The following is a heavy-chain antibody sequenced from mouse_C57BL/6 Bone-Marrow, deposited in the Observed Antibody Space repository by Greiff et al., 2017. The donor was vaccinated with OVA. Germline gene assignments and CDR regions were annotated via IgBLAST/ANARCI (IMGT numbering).Heavy chain of an antibody. V-gene: IGHV1-81*01. CDR2: IYPRSGNT. CDR1: GYTFTSYG. D-gene: IGHD3-2*02. Sequence: VQLQQSGAELARPGASVKLSCKASGYTFTSYGISWVKQRTGQGLEWIGEIYPRSGNTYYNEKFKGKATLTADKSSRTAYMELRSLTSESSAVSFFARTTAQATCAYWGQGTTLTVSS. J-gene: IGHJ2*01. CDR3: ARTTAQATCAY.